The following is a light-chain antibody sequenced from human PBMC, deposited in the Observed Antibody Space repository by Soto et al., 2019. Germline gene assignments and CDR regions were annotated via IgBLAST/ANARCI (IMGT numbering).Light chain of an antibody. CDR3: SSYTSYTSYV. J-gene: IGLJ1*01. V-gene: IGLV2-14*01. CDR2: DVS. Sequence: QSALTQPASVSGSPGQSIAISCTGNSSDVGGYKYVSWYQQYPGKAHKLMIYDVSNRPSGVPDRFSGSKSGNTASLTISGLQSEDEADYYCSSYTSYTSYVFGTGTKVTVL. CDR1: SSDVGGYKY.